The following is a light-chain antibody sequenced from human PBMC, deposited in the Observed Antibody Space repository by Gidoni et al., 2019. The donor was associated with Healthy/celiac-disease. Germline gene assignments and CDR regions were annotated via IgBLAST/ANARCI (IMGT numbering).Light chain of an antibody. CDR3: CSYANSSTV. Sequence: QSALTPPASVSGSPGQSITISCTGTSSDVGSYNLVSWYQQHPGKAPKLMIYEGSKRPSGVSNRFSGSKSGNTASLTISGLQAEDEADYYCCSYANSSTVFGTGTKVXV. CDR2: EGS. V-gene: IGLV2-23*03. J-gene: IGLJ1*01. CDR1: SSDVGSYNL.